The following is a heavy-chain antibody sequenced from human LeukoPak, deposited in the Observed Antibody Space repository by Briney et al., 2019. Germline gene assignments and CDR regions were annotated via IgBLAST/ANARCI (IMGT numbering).Heavy chain of an antibody. Sequence: GGSLRLSCAASGFTFGGPGMHWVRQAPGKGLEWVAFIRYDGSDKHYADSVKGRFTISRDNSKNTLYLQMISLRAEDTAVSYCARRYDYGDYWGQGTLVTVSS. J-gene: IGHJ4*02. CDR2: IRYDGSDK. CDR3: ARRYDYGDY. D-gene: IGHD3-9*01. CDR1: GFTFGGPG. V-gene: IGHV3-30*02.